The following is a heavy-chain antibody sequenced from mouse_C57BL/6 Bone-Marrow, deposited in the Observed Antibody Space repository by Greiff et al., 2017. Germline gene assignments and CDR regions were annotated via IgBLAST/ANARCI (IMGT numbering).Heavy chain of an antibody. CDR1: GYSFTGYF. CDR2: INPYNGDT. D-gene: IGHD2-4*01. J-gene: IGHJ3*01. CDR3: ARWIYYDYAWFAY. Sequence: VQLQQSGPELVKPGDSVKISCKASGYSFTGYFMNWVMQSHGKSLEWIGRINPYNGDTFYNQKFKGKATLTVDKSSSTAHMELRSLTSEDSAVYYCARWIYYDYAWFAYGGQGTLVTVSA. V-gene: IGHV1-20*01.